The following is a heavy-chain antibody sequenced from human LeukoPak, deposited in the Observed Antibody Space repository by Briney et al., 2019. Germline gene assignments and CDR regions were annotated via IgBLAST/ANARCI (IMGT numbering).Heavy chain of an antibody. Sequence: ASVKVSCKASGYTFTGYYMHWVRQAPGQGLEWMGWINPNSGGTNYAQKFQGRVTMTRDTSISTAYMELRSLRSDDTAVYYCARDDPPYNWNYYWGQGTLVTVSS. J-gene: IGHJ4*02. CDR3: ARDDPPYNWNYY. CDR2: INPNSGGT. D-gene: IGHD1-7*01. V-gene: IGHV1-2*02. CDR1: GYTFTGYY.